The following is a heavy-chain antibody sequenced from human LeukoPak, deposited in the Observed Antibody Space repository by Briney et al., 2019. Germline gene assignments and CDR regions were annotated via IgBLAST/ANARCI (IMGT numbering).Heavy chain of an antibody. Sequence: GASVKVSCKASGYTFTGYYMHWVRQAPGQGLEWMGWINPNSGGTNYAQKFQGRVTMTRDTSISTAYMELSRLRSDDTAVYYWAKDPGGGGYQLLSDAFDIWGQGTMVTVSS. CDR2: INPNSGGT. CDR1: GYTFTGYY. CDR3: AKDPGGGGYQLLSDAFDI. V-gene: IGHV1-2*02. D-gene: IGHD2-2*01. J-gene: IGHJ3*02.